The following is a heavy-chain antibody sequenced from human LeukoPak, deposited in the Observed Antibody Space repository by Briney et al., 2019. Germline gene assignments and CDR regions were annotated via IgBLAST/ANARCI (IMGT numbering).Heavy chain of an antibody. V-gene: IGHV3-48*04. J-gene: IGHJ4*02. CDR2: ISSSGSTI. CDR3: AISGSYGSFDY. D-gene: IGHD3-10*01. Sequence: PGGSLRLSCAASGFTFSSYGMSWVRQAPGKGLEWVSYISSSGSTIYYADSVKGRFTISRDNAKNSLYLQMNSLRAEDTAVYYCAISGSYGSFDYWGQGTLVTVSS. CDR1: GFTFSSYG.